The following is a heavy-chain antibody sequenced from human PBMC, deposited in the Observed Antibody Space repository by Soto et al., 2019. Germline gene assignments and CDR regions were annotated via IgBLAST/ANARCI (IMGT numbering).Heavy chain of an antibody. CDR2: IYYSGST. CDR1: DGSISSHD. D-gene: IGHD3-22*01. V-gene: IGHV4-59*11. CDR3: AREYYYDSSGYYSRWFDP. J-gene: IGHJ5*02. Sequence: LVTMRHSCTVADGSISSHDGRCIRQPPGKGLEWIGYIYYSGSTNYNPSLKSRVTISVDTSKNQFSLKLSSVTAADTAVYYCAREYYYDSSGYYSRWFDPWGQGTLVTVSS.